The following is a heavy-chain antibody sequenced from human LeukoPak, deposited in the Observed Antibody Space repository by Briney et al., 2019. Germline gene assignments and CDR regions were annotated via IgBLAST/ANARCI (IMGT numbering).Heavy chain of an antibody. CDR1: GFTFSSYS. J-gene: IGHJ4*02. CDR3: ARAYYDILTGTVGPLDY. V-gene: IGHV4-30-2*01. D-gene: IGHD3-9*01. Sequence: LRLSCAASGFTFSSYSMNWVRQAPGKGLEWIGYIYHSGSTYYNPSLKSRVTISVDRSKNQFSLKLSSVTAADTAVYYCARAYYDILTGTVGPLDYWGQGTLVTVSS. CDR2: IYHSGST.